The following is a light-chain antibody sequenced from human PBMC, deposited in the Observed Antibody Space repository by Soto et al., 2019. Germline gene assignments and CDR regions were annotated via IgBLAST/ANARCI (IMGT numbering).Light chain of an antibody. V-gene: IGLV2-23*01. CDR2: EGS. Sequence: QSALTQPASVSGSPGQSITVSCAGTSSDVGTYDLVSWYQQHPGKAPKLMIYEGSKRSSGVSSRFSGSKSGNTASLTISGLQADDEADYYCCSYAGFTTLVFGGGTKLTVL. J-gene: IGLJ2*01. CDR3: CSYAGFTTLV. CDR1: SSDVGTYDL.